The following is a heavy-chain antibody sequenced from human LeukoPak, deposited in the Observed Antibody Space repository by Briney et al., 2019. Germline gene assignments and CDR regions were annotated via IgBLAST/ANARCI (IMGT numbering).Heavy chain of an antibody. CDR2: ISYDGSNK. D-gene: IGHD6-13*01. CDR3: ARGGSSSSWYYYFDY. J-gene: IGHJ4*02. Sequence: GGSLRLSCAASGFTFSSYAMHWVRQAPGKGLEWVAVISYDGSNKYYADSVKGRFIISRDNSKSTLYLQMNSLRAEDTAVYYCARGGSSSSWYYYFDYWGQGTLVPVSS. V-gene: IGHV3-30-3*01. CDR1: GFTFSSYA.